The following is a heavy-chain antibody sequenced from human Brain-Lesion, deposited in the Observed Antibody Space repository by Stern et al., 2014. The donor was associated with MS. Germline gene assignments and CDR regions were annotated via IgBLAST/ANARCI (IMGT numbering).Heavy chain of an antibody. J-gene: IGHJ6*02. Sequence: VQLVESGGGLVQPGGSLTISCTAAGFTFGNYWMTWVRQAPGKGLEWVANIKEDGTEKNTGDSGKGRFTISRDNARNSLYLQMNSLIVEDTALYYCARVYNTIYGIVTQRGSGMDVWGQGTTVIVSS. D-gene: IGHD3-3*01. V-gene: IGHV3-7*01. CDR3: ARVYNTIYGIVTQRGSGMDV. CDR1: GFTFGNYW. CDR2: IKEDGTEK.